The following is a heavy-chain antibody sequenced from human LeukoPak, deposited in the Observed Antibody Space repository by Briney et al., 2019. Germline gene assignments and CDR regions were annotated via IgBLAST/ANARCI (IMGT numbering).Heavy chain of an antibody. Sequence: SETLSLTCTVSGGSISSYYWSWIRQPAGKGLEWIGRIYTSGSTNYNPSLKSRVTISVDKSKNQFSLKLSSVTAADTAVYYCARDGDYDSHRTDAFDIWGQGSMVTVSS. CDR2: IYTSGST. CDR1: GGSISSYY. V-gene: IGHV4-4*07. J-gene: IGHJ3*02. CDR3: ARDGDYDSHRTDAFDI. D-gene: IGHD3-22*01.